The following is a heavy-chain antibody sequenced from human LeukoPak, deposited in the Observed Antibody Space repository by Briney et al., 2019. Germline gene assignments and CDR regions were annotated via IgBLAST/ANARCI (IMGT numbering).Heavy chain of an antibody. D-gene: IGHD6-13*01. V-gene: IGHV1-46*01. CDR2: INPSGGST. Sequence: ASVKVSCKASGYTFTSYYMHWARQAPGQGLEWMGIINPSGGSTSYAQKFQGRVTMTRDMSTSTVYMELSSLRSEDTAVYYCARDFHPIAAGNYYMDVWGKGTTVTVSS. J-gene: IGHJ6*03. CDR3: ARDFHPIAAGNYYMDV. CDR1: GYTFTSYY.